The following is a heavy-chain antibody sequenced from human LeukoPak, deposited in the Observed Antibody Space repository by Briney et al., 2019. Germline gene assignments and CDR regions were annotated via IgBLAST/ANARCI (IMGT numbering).Heavy chain of an antibody. Sequence: SETLSLTCTVSGGSISSYYWSWIRQPPGKGLEWIGYIYYSGSTNYNPSLKSRVTISVDTSKNQFSLKLSSVTAADTAVYYCARGFRGYSYGLDYWGQGTPVTVSS. V-gene: IGHV4-59*01. CDR1: GGSISSYY. CDR3: ARGFRGYSYGLDY. D-gene: IGHD5-18*01. J-gene: IGHJ4*02. CDR2: IYYSGST.